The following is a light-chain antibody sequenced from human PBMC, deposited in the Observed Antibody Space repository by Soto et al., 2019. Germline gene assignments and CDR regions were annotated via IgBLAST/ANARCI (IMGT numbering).Light chain of an antibody. CDR1: SSDVGGYNY. V-gene: IGLV2-14*01. Sequence: QSALTQPASVSGSPGQSITISCTGTSSDVGGYNYVSWYQHHPGKAPKLILYEVSNRPSGVSNRFSGSKSGNTASLTLSGLQAEDEADYYCATYTTSSTYVFGSGTKVHRP. CDR3: ATYTTSSTYV. J-gene: IGLJ1*01. CDR2: EVS.